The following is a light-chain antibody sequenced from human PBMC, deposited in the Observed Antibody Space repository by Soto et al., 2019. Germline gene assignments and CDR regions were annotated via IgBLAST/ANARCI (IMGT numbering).Light chain of an antibody. CDR3: SSYTGSSSLYV. Sequence: QSVLTQPASVSGSPGQSITISCTGTSSDVGSYTYVSWYQQHPGKAPKLMIYEVSNRPSGLSNRFSGSKSGNTASLTISGLQAEDEADYYCSSYTGSSSLYVFGTGTKVTVL. J-gene: IGLJ1*01. CDR1: SSDVGSYTY. V-gene: IGLV2-14*01. CDR2: EVS.